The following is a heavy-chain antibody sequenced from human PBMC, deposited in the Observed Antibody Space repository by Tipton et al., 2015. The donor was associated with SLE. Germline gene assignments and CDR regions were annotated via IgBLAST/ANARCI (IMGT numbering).Heavy chain of an antibody. CDR2: IYYSGTT. CDR1: GDSITTDSDY. Sequence: TLSPTCTVSGDSITTDSDYWGWIRQPPGKGLEWIGNIYYSGTTYYNSSLKSRVTISVDTSKNQFSLKLSSVTAADTAVYYCARLRENYDILTGYYDGSVFDSWGQGIQVTVSS. D-gene: IGHD3-9*01. V-gene: IGHV4-39*07. J-gene: IGHJ4*02. CDR3: ARLRENYDILTGYYDGSVFDS.